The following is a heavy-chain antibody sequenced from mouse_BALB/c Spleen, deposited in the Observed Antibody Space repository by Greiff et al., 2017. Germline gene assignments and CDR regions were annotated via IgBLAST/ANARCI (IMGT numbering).Heavy chain of an antibody. CDR2: INPNYDST. CDR3: ARRPYGNYGAWFAY. J-gene: IGHJ3*01. Sequence: VQLQQFGAELVKPGASVKISCKASGYTFTDYNMAWVKQSHGKSLEWIGDINPNYDSTSYNQKFKGKATLTVDKSSSTAYIGLRSLTSEDTAVYYCARRPYGNYGAWFAYRGQGALVTVSA. D-gene: IGHD2-1*01. V-gene: IGHV1-18*01. CDR1: GYTFTDYN.